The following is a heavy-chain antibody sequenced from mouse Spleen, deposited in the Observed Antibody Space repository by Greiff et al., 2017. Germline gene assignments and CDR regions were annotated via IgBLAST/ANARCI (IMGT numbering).Heavy chain of an antibody. CDR2: INPYNGDT. CDR1: GYSFTGYF. CDR3: ARSSNGNYVFYAMDY. Sequence: DVQLQQSGPELVKPGDSVKISCKASGYSFTGYFMNWVMQSHGKSLEWIGRINPYNGDTFYNQKFKGKATLTVDKSSSTAHMELRSLTSEDSAVYYCARSSNGNYVFYAMDYWGQGTSVTVSS. V-gene: IGHV1-20*01. D-gene: IGHD2-1*01. J-gene: IGHJ4*01.